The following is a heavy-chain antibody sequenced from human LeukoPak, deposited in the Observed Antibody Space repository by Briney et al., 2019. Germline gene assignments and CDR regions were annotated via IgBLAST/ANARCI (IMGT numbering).Heavy chain of an antibody. D-gene: IGHD6-19*01. CDR2: ISSNGGST. J-gene: IGHJ4*02. CDR3: ARETGSGWYFDY. Sequence: GGSLRLSCAASGFTFSSYAMHWVRQAPGKGLEYVSAISSNGGSTYYANSVKGRFTISRDNSKNTLYLQMGSLRAEDMAVYYCARETGSGWYFDYWGQGTLVTVSS. V-gene: IGHV3-64*01. CDR1: GFTFSSYA.